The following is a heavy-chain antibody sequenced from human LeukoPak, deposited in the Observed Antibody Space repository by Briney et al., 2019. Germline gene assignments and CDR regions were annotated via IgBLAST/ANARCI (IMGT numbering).Heavy chain of an antibody. J-gene: IGHJ5*02. CDR3: ARSYYYGSGSYYKRWFDP. CDR1: GGTFSSYA. CDR2: IIPIFGSA. V-gene: IGHV1-69*13. Sequence: SVKVSCKASGGTFSSYAISWVRQAPGQGLEWMGGIIPIFGSANYAQKFQGRVTITADESTSTAYMELSSLRSEDTAVYYCARSYYYGSGSYYKRWFDPLGPGNPGHRLL. D-gene: IGHD3-10*01.